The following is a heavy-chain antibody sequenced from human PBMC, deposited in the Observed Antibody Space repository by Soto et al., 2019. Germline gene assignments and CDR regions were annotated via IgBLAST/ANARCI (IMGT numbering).Heavy chain of an antibody. CDR1: GFTFSSYS. Sequence: EVQLVESGGGLVKPGGSLRLSCAASGFTFSSYSMNWVRQAPGKGLEWVSSISSSSSYIYYADSVKGRFTISRDNAKNSLYLQMNSLRAEDTAVYYCARKRVVVVVAATTDAFDIWGQGTMVTVSS. CDR3: ARKRVVVVVAATTDAFDI. D-gene: IGHD2-15*01. J-gene: IGHJ3*02. CDR2: ISSSSSYI. V-gene: IGHV3-21*01.